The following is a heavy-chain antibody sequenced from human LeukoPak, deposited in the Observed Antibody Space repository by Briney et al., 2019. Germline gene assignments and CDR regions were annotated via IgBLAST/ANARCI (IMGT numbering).Heavy chain of an antibody. CDR3: ARRARDWYSPIEY. J-gene: IGHJ4*02. V-gene: IGHV4-61*02. CDR2: THASGSF. D-gene: IGHD2-21*02. Sequence: SQTLSLTCTVSGDSISSDTYYWSWIRQPAGKGLQWIGRTHASGSFMYNPSLKSRHTISIDTSKKQFSLKLSAVTDADTAVYYCARRARDWYSPIEYWGPGTLVTVSS. CDR1: GDSISSDTYY.